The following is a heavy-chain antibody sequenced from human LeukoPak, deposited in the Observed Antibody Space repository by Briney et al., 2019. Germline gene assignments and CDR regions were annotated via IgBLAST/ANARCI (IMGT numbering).Heavy chain of an antibody. D-gene: IGHD2-21*01. CDR3: AKGDGYAPYNYGMDV. CDR1: GFTFDDYV. J-gene: IGHJ6*02. V-gene: IGHV3-9*01. CDR2: ISWNSDRI. Sequence: PGRSLRLSCAASGFTFDDYVIHWVRQAPGKGLEWVSGISWNSDRIGYADSVKGRFTISRDNAKNSLYLQMNSLRAEDTALYYCAKGDGYAPYNYGMDVWGQGTTVTVSS.